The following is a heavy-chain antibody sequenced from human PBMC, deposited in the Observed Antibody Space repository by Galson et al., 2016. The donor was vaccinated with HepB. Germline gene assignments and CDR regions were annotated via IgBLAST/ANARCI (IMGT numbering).Heavy chain of an antibody. V-gene: IGHV4-59*01. CDR2: IYYTGNT. J-gene: IGHJ5*02. CDR3: ARFASTVTFNWFDP. D-gene: IGHD4-17*01. CDR1: GGSISTYY. Sequence: SETLSLTCTVSGGSISTYYWSWIRQPPGKGLEWIGYIYYTGNTNYNPSLKSRVTISVDTSKNQFSLKLTSVTAADTAVYYCARFASTVTFNWFDPWGQGTPVTVSS.